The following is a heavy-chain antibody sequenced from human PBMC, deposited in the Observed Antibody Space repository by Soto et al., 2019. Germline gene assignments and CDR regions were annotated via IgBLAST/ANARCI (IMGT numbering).Heavy chain of an antibody. Sequence: SQTLSLTCAISGDRLSSHTAAWDWFRQSPSRGLEWLGRTYYRSKWYNDYAVSVKSRITINPDTSKNQFSLQLNSVTPEDTAVYYCAREEKVPYYYYMDIRGKGTTVTLSS. J-gene: IGHJ6*03. CDR3: AREEKVPYYYYMDI. CDR1: GDRLSSHTAA. CDR2: TYYRSKWYN. V-gene: IGHV6-1*01.